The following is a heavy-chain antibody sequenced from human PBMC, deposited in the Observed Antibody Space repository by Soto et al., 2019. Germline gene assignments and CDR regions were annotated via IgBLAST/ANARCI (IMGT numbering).Heavy chain of an antibody. CDR3: ARRRPNYSDY. Sequence: QLQLQESGPGLVKPSETLSHTCTVSGGSISSSSYYWGWIRQPPGKGLEWIGSIYYSGSTYYNPSLXTRXPXPLDTSKNQFPLKLSSVPAADTAVYYCARRRPNYSDYWGQGTLVTVSS. V-gene: IGHV4-39*01. J-gene: IGHJ4*02. CDR1: GGSISSSSYY. CDR2: IYYSGST.